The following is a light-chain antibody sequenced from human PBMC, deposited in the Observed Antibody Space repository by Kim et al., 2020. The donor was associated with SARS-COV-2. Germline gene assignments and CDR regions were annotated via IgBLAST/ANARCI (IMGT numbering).Light chain of an antibody. CDR2: WAS. V-gene: IGKV4-1*01. CDR3: QQYYSPST. Sequence: IVMTQSPDSLAVSLGERATINCKSSQSVLYSSNNKNYLAWYQQKPGQPPKLLIYWASTRESGVPDRFSGSGSGTDFTLTISSLLAEDVAVYYCQQYYSPSTFGQGTKLEI. J-gene: IGKJ2*01. CDR1: QSVLYSSNNKNY.